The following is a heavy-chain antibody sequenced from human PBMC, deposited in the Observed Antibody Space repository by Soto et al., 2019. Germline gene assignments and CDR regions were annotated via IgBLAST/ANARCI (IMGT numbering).Heavy chain of an antibody. CDR1: GFTFSSYG. V-gene: IGHV3-33*01. J-gene: IGHJ5*02. D-gene: IGHD5-12*01. Sequence: PGGSLRLSCAASGFTFSSYGMHWVRQAPGKGLEWVAVIRYDGSNKYYADSVKGRFTISRDNSKNTLYLQMNSLRAEDTAVYYCARDPEMATIPWFDPWGQGTLVTVSS. CDR3: ARDPEMATIPWFDP. CDR2: IRYDGSNK.